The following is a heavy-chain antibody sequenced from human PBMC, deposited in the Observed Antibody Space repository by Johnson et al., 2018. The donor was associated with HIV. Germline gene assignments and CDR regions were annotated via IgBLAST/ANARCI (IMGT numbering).Heavy chain of an antibody. CDR3: ARELATMCAFDI. CDR2: INQDGSEK. J-gene: IGHJ3*02. D-gene: IGHD5-12*01. Sequence: VQLVESGGGVVQPGGSLRLSCAASGFTFSSYWMSWVRQAPGKGLEWVANINQDGSEKYYVDSVKGRFTVSRDNSKNTLNLQMNSLRAEDTAVYYCARELATMCAFDIWGQGTMVTVSS. CDR1: GFTFSSYW. V-gene: IGHV3-7*01.